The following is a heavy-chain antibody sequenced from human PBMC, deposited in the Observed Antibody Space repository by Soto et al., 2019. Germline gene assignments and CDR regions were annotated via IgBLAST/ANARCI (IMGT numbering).Heavy chain of an antibody. CDR1: GFTFSSYS. V-gene: IGHV3-21*01. J-gene: IGHJ6*02. CDR2: ISSSSSYI. Sequence: GGSLRLSCAASGFTFSSYSMNWVRQAPGKGLEWVSSISSSSSYIYYADSVKGRFTISRDNAKNSLYLQMNSLRAEDTAVYYCARDVGGYDSDYYYGMDVWGQGTTVTVSS. CDR3: ARDVGGYDSDYYYGMDV. D-gene: IGHD5-12*01.